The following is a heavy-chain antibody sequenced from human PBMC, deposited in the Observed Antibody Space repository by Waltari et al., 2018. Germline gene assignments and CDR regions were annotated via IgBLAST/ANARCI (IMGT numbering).Heavy chain of an antibody. Sequence: QLQLQESGPGLVKPSETLSLTCTVSGGSISSSSYYWGWIPQAPGKGLVWIGSIYYSGSTYYNPSLKSRVTISVDTSKNQFSLKLSSVTAADTAVYYCARGPYSSSGWGQGTLVTVSS. CDR3: ARGPYSSSG. V-gene: IGHV4-39*07. J-gene: IGHJ4*02. CDR2: IYYSGST. D-gene: IGHD6-6*01. CDR1: GGSISSSSYY.